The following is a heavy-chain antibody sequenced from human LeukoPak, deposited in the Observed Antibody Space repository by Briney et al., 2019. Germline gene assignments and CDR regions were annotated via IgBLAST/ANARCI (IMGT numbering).Heavy chain of an antibody. V-gene: IGHV1-46*01. D-gene: IGHD6-13*01. CDR3: AREDRSSSWSFDY. Sequence: GASVKVSCKASGYTFTSYYIHWVRQAPGQGLEWMGIINPSGGSTSYVQNFQGRVTMTRDTSTSTVYMELSSLRSEDTAVYFCAREDRSSSWSFDYWGQGTLVTVSS. J-gene: IGHJ4*02. CDR2: INPSGGST. CDR1: GYTFTSYY.